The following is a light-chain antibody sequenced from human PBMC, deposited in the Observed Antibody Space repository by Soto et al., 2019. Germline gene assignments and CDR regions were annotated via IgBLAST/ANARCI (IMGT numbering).Light chain of an antibody. Sequence: DIVMTQSPDSLALSLGERATIHCKSSQTLFYTSSNKNYLAWYQQRPGQPPKLLIYRASDRESGVPNRFSGSGSGTDFTLTISGLQAEDVALYYCQQYLSTPFTFGPGTRLDI. CDR1: QTLFYTSSNKNY. V-gene: IGKV4-1*01. CDR3: QQYLSTPFT. J-gene: IGKJ3*01. CDR2: RAS.